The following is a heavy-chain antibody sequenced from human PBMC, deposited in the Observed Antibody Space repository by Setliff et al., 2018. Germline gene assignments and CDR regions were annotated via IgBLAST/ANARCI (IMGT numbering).Heavy chain of an antibody. CDR3: VRPGGTTVVARHFDY. Sequence: TLSLNCTVSDDSFTSSRYYWGWIRQAPGSGLEWIGSISYSGTPYYNASVESRVTISIDTSRNHFSLDLRSVTVADTATYYCVRPGGTTVVARHFDYWGSGILVTVSS. J-gene: IGHJ4*01. CDR1: DDSFTSSRYY. CDR2: ISYSGTP. D-gene: IGHD2-15*01. V-gene: IGHV4-39*01.